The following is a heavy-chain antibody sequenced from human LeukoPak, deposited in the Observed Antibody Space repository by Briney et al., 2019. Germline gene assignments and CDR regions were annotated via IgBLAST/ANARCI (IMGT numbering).Heavy chain of an antibody. CDR3: ARDLPILGSGWYLAYYYYGMDV. Sequence: ASVKVSCKASGYTFTSYDINWVRQATGQGLEWVGWMNPNSGGTNYAQKFQGRVTMTRDTSISTAYMELSRLRSDDTAVYYCARDLPILGSGWYLAYYYYGMDVWGQGTTVTVSS. V-gene: IGHV1-2*02. D-gene: IGHD6-19*01. CDR2: MNPNSGGT. CDR1: GYTFTSYD. J-gene: IGHJ6*02.